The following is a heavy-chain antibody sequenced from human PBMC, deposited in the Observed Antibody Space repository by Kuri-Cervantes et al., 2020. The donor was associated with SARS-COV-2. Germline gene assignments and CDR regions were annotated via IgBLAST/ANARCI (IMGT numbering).Heavy chain of an antibody. CDR3: ARRLWFGEEYYFDY. V-gene: IGHV4-59*08. D-gene: IGHD3-10*01. Sequence: ESLKISCTVSGGSISSYYWSWIRQPPGKGLEWIGYIYYSGSTNYNPSLKSRVTISVDTSKNQFSLKLSSVTAADTAVYYCARRLWFGEEYYFDYWGQGTLVTVSS. CDR1: GGSISSYY. CDR2: IYYSGST. J-gene: IGHJ4*02.